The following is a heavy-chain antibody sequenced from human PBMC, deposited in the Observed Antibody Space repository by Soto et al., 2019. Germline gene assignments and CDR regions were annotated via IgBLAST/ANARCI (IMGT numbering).Heavy chain of an antibody. Sequence: GGSLRLSCAASGFTFSSYNMNWVRQAPGKGLEWVSFISSSSSPIYYADSVKGRFTISRDNSRNTLYLQMNSLRAEDTAVYYCARLSVSGYSSSSKFYYYLDVWGKGTTVTISS. CDR1: GFTFSSYN. J-gene: IGHJ6*03. CDR2: ISSSSSPI. V-gene: IGHV3-48*01. D-gene: IGHD6-6*01. CDR3: ARLSVSGYSSSSKFYYYLDV.